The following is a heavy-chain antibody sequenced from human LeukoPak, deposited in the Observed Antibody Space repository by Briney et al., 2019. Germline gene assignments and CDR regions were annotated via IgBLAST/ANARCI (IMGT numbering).Heavy chain of an antibody. CDR1: GGSFSGYY. Sequence: SETLSLTCAVYGGSFSGYYWSWIRQPPGKGLEWIGEINHSGSTNYNPSLKSQVTISVDTSKNQFSLKLSSVTAADTAVYYCARNLKTHYYGSGSYLDYWGQGTLVTVSS. D-gene: IGHD3-10*01. CDR3: ARNLKTHYYGSGSYLDY. CDR2: INHSGST. V-gene: IGHV4-34*01. J-gene: IGHJ4*02.